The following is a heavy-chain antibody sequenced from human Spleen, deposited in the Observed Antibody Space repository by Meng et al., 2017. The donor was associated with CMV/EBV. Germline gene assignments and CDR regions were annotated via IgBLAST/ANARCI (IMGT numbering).Heavy chain of an antibody. Sequence: SVSSGSYYWSWIRQPPGKGLEWIGYIYYSGSTNYNPSLKSRVTISVDTSKNQFSLKLSSVTAADTAVYYCASGYNWNFFGPYYYFDYWGQGTLVTVSS. V-gene: IGHV4-61*01. J-gene: IGHJ4*02. D-gene: IGHD1-7*01. CDR1: SVSSGSYY. CDR3: ASGYNWNFFGPYYYFDY. CDR2: IYYSGST.